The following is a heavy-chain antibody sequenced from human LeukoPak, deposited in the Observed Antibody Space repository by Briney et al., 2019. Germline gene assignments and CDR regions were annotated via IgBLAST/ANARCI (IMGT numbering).Heavy chain of an antibody. V-gene: IGHV1-46*01. Sequence: GASVKVSCKASGYTFTSYYMHWVRQAPGQGLEWMGIINPSGGSTSYAQKFQGRVTMTRDTSTSTVYMELSSLRSEDTAVYYCAMRITMVRGVIIGDYWGQGTLVTVSS. CDR2: INPSGGST. J-gene: IGHJ4*02. CDR3: AMRITMVRGVIIGDY. CDR1: GYTFTSYY. D-gene: IGHD3-10*01.